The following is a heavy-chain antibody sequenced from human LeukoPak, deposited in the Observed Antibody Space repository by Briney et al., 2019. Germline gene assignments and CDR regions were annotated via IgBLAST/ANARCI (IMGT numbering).Heavy chain of an antibody. CDR1: GFTVSSNY. D-gene: IGHD6-13*01. Sequence: PGGSLRLSCAASGFTVSSNYMSWVRQAPGKGLEWVSVIYSGGSTYYADSVKGRFTISRHNSKNTLYLQMNSLRAEDTAVYYCARAGAAGVSYFDYWGQGTPVTVSS. CDR3: ARAGAAGVSYFDY. CDR2: IYSGGST. J-gene: IGHJ4*02. V-gene: IGHV3-53*04.